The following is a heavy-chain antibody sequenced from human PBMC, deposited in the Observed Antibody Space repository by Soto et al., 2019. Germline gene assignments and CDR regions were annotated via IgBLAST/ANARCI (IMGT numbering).Heavy chain of an antibody. CDR1: GFTFTSSA. J-gene: IGHJ3*02. CDR2: IVVGSGNT. Sequence: QMPLVQSGPEVKKPGTSVKVSCKASGFTFTSSAVQWVRQARGQRLEWIGWIVVGSGNTNYAQKFQERVTITRDMSTRTAYMELSSLRSEDTAVYYCAVPTSSGGTYDAFDIWGQGTMVTVSS. CDR3: AVPTSSGGTYDAFDI. D-gene: IGHD1-1*01. V-gene: IGHV1-58*01.